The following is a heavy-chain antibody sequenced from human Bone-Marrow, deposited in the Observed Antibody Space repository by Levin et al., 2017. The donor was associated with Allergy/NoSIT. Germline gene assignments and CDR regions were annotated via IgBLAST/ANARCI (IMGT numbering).Heavy chain of an antibody. CDR1: GFTFSDYY. D-gene: IGHD6-6*01. Sequence: AGGSLRLSCAASGFTFSDYYMSWIRQAPGKGLEWVSYISSSSSYTNYADSVKGRFTISRDNAKNSLYLQMNSLRAEDTAVYYCARDSSSSEYNFDYWGQGTLVTVSS. V-gene: IGHV3-11*06. J-gene: IGHJ4*02. CDR2: ISSSSSYT. CDR3: ARDSSSSEYNFDY.